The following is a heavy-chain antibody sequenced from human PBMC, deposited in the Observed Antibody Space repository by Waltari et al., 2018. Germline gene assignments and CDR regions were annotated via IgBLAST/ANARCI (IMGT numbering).Heavy chain of an antibody. CDR1: GYTFTSYA. CDR3: ARDGSSSWYSGFDY. CDR2: INAGNGNT. Sequence: QVQLVQSGAEVKKPGASVKVSCKASGYTFTSYAMHWVRQAPGQRLEWMGWINAGNGNTKYSQKCQGRVTITRDTSASTAYMELSSLRSEDTAVYYCARDGSSSWYSGFDYWGQGTLVTVSS. V-gene: IGHV1-3*01. J-gene: IGHJ4*02. D-gene: IGHD6-13*01.